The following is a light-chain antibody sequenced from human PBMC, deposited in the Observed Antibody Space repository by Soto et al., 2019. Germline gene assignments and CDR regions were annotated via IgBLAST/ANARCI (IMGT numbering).Light chain of an antibody. CDR1: QSISSW. Sequence: DIQMTQSPCTLSASVGDRGTITCRASQSISSWLAWHQQKPGKAPKLLIYDASSLAIGVPSRFSGSGSGTEFTLTISSLQPDVFATYYCQQYNSLWTFGQGTKVEIK. J-gene: IGKJ1*01. CDR3: QQYNSLWT. V-gene: IGKV1-5*01. CDR2: DAS.